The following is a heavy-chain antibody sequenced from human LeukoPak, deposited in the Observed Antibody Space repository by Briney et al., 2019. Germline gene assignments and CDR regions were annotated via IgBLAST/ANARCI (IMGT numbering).Heavy chain of an antibody. CDR2: INWNAGST. CDR1: GFTFDDYG. D-gene: IGHD1-7*01. J-gene: IGHJ3*02. V-gene: IGHV3-20*04. CDR3: ARIGNYAFDI. Sequence: GGSLRLSCATFGFTFDDYGMSWVRQVPGKGLEWVSSINWNAGSTTYADSVKGRFTISRDNAKNSLYLQMNSLRAEDTAVYYCARIGNYAFDIWGQGTMVTVSS.